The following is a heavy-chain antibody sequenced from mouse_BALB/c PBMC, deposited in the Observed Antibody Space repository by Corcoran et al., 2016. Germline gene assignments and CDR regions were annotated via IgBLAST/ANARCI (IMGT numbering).Heavy chain of an antibody. Sequence: QVQLQQSGAELMKPGASVKISCKATGYTFSSYWIEWVKQRPGHGLEWIGEILPGSGSTNYNEKFKGKATFTADTSSNTAYMQLSSLTSEDSAVYYCARSDTTARFAYWGQGTLFTVSA. CDR3: ARSDTTARFAY. CDR1: GYTFSSYW. D-gene: IGHD1-2*01. V-gene: IGHV1-9*01. CDR2: ILPGSGST. J-gene: IGHJ3*01.